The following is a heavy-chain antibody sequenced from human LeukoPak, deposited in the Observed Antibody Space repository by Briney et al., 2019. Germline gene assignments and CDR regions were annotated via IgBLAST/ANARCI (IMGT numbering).Heavy chain of an antibody. CDR3: ALRTTVVTFDY. Sequence: PSETLSLTCAVYGGSFSGYYWSWIRQPPGKGLEWIGEINHSGSNNYNPSLKSRVTISVDTSKNQFSLKLSSVTAADTAVYYCALRTTVVTFDYWGQGTLVTVSS. J-gene: IGHJ4*02. CDR2: INHSGSN. CDR1: GGSFSGYY. D-gene: IGHD4-23*01. V-gene: IGHV4-34*01.